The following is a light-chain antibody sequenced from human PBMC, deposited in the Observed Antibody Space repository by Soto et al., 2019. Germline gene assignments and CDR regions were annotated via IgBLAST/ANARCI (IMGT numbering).Light chain of an antibody. Sequence: DIQMTQSPSSLSASVGDRVTITCRATQGIINYLAWYKQKPGKVPKLMIYAASTLQSGVPSRFSGSGSGTDFTLTISSLQPEDVATYYCQRYISATLTFGNGNNVDI. CDR3: QRYISATLT. CDR1: QGIINY. J-gene: IGKJ3*01. CDR2: AAS. V-gene: IGKV1-27*01.